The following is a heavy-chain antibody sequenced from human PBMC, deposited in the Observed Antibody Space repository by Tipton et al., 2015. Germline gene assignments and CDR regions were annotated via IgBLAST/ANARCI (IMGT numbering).Heavy chain of an antibody. V-gene: IGHV3-23*01. CDR1: GFDFRNYA. CDR3: AKADSRTYCVYYYFYCAMDV. D-gene: IGHD1-26*01. Sequence: SLRLSCTASGFDFRNYAMSWVRQAPGKGLEWVSCISVSGDSTYYADSVQGRFTISRDNSKNTLYLQMNSLRAEDTAIYYCAKADSRTYCVYYYFYCAMDVWGQGTTVTVSS. J-gene: IGHJ6*02. CDR2: ISVSGDST.